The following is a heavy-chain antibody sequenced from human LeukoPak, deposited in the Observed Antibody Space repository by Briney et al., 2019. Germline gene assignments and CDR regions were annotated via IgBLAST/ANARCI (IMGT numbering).Heavy chain of an antibody. CDR3: ARVDDSSGYIDY. CDR2: INPNSGGA. V-gene: IGHV1-2*02. Sequence: GASVRVSCKASGYTFTGYYMHWVRQAPRQGLEWMGWINPNSGGANYAQKFQGRVTMTRDTSISTAYMELSRLRSDDTAVYYCARVDDSSGYIDYWGQGTLVTVSS. D-gene: IGHD3-22*01. CDR1: GYTFTGYY. J-gene: IGHJ4*02.